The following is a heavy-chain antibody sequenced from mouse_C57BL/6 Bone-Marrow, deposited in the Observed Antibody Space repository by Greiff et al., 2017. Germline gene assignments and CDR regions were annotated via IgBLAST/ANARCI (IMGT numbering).Heavy chain of an antibody. CDR3: TTCIYDGYYWFAY. D-gene: IGHD2-3*01. V-gene: IGHV14-4*01. CDR1: GFNINDDY. Sequence: EVKLVEPGAELVRPGASVKLSCTASGFNINDDYMHWVKQRPEQGLEWIGWIDPENGDTEYASKFQGKATITADTSSNTAYLQLSSLTSEDTAVYYCTTCIYDGYYWFAYWGQGTLVTVSA. CDR2: IDPENGDT. J-gene: IGHJ3*01.